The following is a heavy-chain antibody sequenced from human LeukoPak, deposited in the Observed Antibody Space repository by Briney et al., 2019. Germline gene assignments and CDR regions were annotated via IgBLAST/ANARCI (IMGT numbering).Heavy chain of an antibody. CDR2: IRSKAYGGTT. CDR3: TREIVGATRVDY. D-gene: IGHD1-26*01. Sequence: GRSLRLSCTASGFTFGDYAMSWVRQAPGKGLEWVGFIRSKAYGGTTEYAASVKGRFTISRDDSKSIAYLQMNSLKTEDTAVYYCTREIVGATRVDYWGQGTLVTVSS. V-gene: IGHV3-49*04. J-gene: IGHJ4*02. CDR1: GFTFGDYA.